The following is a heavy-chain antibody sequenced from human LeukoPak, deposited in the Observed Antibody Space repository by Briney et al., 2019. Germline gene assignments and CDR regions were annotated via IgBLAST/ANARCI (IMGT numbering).Heavy chain of an antibody. D-gene: IGHD2-2*01. J-gene: IGHJ6*03. CDR1: GGSISSSSYY. Sequence: SETLSFTCTVSGGSISSSSYYWDWIRQPPGKRLEWIGSIYYSGSTYYNQSLKSRVTISVDTSKNQFSLKLSSVTAADTAVYYCARHRGGYCSSTSCYDDYYYYYMDVWGKGTTVTVSS. CDR3: ARHRGGYCSSTSCYDDYYYYYMDV. CDR2: IYYSGST. V-gene: IGHV4-39*01.